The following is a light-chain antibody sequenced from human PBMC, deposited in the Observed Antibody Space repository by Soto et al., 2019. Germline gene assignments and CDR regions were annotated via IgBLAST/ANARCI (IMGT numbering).Light chain of an antibody. Sequence: QSVLTQPPSASGSPGQSVTISCTGTSSDVGGYKYVSWYQQHPGKAPKLMIFEVNKRPSGVPDRFSGSKSGNTASLTVSGXXXXXXXXXXCSSYAGINNLGVFGTGTKLTVL. CDR2: EVN. CDR3: SSYAGINNLGV. V-gene: IGLV2-8*01. J-gene: IGLJ1*01. CDR1: SSDVGGYKY.